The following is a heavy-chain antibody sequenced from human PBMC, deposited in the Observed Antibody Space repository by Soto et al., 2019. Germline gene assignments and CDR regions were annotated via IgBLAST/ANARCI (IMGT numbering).Heavy chain of an antibody. V-gene: IGHV4-59*08. J-gene: IGHJ3*02. CDR3: ARRDSSGIAAGAFDI. D-gene: IGHD6-13*01. CDR1: GGSISSYY. Sequence: SETLSLTCTVSGGSISSYYWSWIRQPPGKGLEWIGYIYYSGSTNYNPSLKSRVTISVDTSKNQFSLKLSSVTAADTAVYYCARRDSSGIAAGAFDIWGQGTMVTVSS. CDR2: IYYSGST.